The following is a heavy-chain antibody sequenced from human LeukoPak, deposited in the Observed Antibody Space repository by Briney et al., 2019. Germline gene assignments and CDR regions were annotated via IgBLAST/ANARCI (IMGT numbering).Heavy chain of an antibody. D-gene: IGHD4-23*01. V-gene: IGHV3-21*01. CDR3: VSGNSVGY. CDR2: ISSSSSYI. J-gene: IGHJ4*02. CDR1: GFTFSSYA. Sequence: PGGSLRLSCAASGFTFSSYAMHWVRQAPGKGLEWVSSISSSSSYIYYADSVKGRFTISRDNAKNSLYLQMNSLRAEDTAVYYCVSGNSVGYWGQGTLVTVSS.